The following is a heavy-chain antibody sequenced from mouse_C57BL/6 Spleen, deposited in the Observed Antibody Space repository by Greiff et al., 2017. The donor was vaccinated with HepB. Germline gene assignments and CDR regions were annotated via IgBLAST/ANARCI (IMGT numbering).Heavy chain of an antibody. CDR2: INPNNGGT. Sequence: EVQLQQSGPELVKPGASVKMSCKASGYTFTDYNMHWVKQSHGKSLEWIGYINPNNGGTSYNQKFKGKATLTVNKSSSTAYMELRSLTSEDSAVYYCAKTPFTGNYAMDYGGQGTSVTVSS. D-gene: IGHD4-1*01. CDR3: AKTPFTGNYAMDY. V-gene: IGHV1-22*01. J-gene: IGHJ4*01. CDR1: GYTFTDYN.